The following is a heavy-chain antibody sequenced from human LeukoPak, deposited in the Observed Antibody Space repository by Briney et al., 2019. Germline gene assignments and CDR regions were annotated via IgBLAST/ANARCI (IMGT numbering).Heavy chain of an antibody. V-gene: IGHV3-7*03. J-gene: IGHJ4*02. CDR3: AKDSHYDSSGCLDY. CDR2: INRDGSER. Sequence: GGSLRLSCAASGFALSSHWMTWVRQAPGKGLEWVANINRDGSERYYVDSVKGRFTISRDNAKNSLYLQMNSLRAEDTALYYCAKDSHYDSSGCLDYWGQGTLVTVSS. D-gene: IGHD3-22*01. CDR1: GFALSSHW.